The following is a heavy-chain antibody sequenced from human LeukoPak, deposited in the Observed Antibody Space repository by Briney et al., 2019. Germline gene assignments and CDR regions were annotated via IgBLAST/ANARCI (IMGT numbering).Heavy chain of an antibody. D-gene: IGHD1-7*01. CDR3: ARGTGTTRYYFDY. CDR2: TYYSGST. J-gene: IGHJ4*02. Sequence: PSETLSLTCTVSGGSISSYYWSWIRQPPGKGLEWIGYTYYSGSTNYNPSLKSRVTISVDTSKNQFSLKLSSVTAADTAVYYCARGTGTTRYYFDYWGQGTLVTVSS. V-gene: IGHV4-59*01. CDR1: GGSISSYY.